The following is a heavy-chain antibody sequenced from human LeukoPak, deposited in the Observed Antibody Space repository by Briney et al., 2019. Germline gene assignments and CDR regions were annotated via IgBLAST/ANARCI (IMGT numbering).Heavy chain of an antibody. V-gene: IGHV3-7*05. D-gene: IGHD3-10*01. CDR2: IKHDARET. Sequence: GGSLRLSCVVSGFKFKTYWMTWVRQAPGKGLEWVASIKHDARETYYVDSVKGRLTLTRDNARGSMFLQMNSLRDEDTALYYCARGHYGMEVWGQGTSVIVSS. J-gene: IGHJ6*02. CDR3: ARGHYGMEV. CDR1: GFKFKTYW.